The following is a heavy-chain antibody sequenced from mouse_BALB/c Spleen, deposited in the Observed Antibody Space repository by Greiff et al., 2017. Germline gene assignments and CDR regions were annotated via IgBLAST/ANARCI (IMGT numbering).Heavy chain of an antibody. CDR2: ISSGSSTI. CDR3: ARGGDRYYAMDY. CDR1: GFTFSSFG. Sequence: EVQVVESGGGLVQPGGSRKLSCAASGFTFSSFGMHWVRQAPEKGLEWVAYISSGSSTIYYADTVKGRFTISRDNPKNTLFLQMTSLRSEDTAMYYCARGGDRYYAMDYWGQGTSVTVSS. J-gene: IGHJ4*01. V-gene: IGHV5-17*02. D-gene: IGHD3-2*01.